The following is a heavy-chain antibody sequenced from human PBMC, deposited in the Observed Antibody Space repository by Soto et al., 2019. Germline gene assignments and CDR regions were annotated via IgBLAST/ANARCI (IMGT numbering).Heavy chain of an antibody. V-gene: IGHV3-74*01. CDR3: ARGGFDYGPGRMDV. D-gene: IGHD3-10*01. CDR2: TKSDGSGT. Sequence: EVQLVESGGGLLQPGGSLTLSCTASGFTFSNYWMHWVRQAPGKALVWVSRTKSDGSGTSYTDSVEGRFTISRDNAYNTLYLQMSNLRAEDAAVYYCARGGFDYGPGRMDVWGKGTTVIVSS. J-gene: IGHJ6*04. CDR1: GFTFSNYW.